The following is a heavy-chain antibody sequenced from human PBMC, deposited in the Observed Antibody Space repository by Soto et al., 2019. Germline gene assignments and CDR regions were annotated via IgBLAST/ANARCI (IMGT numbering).Heavy chain of an antibody. J-gene: IGHJ4*02. Sequence: QVQLVQSGAEVKKPGASVKVSCKASAYTFTSYGISWVRQAPGQGLEWMGWISAYNGNTNYAQKLQGRVTMTTDTSTSTAYMELRILRSDDTAVYYCARGPDHYDSLREVLFAYWGQGTLVTVSS. CDR1: AYTFTSYG. D-gene: IGHD3-22*01. CDR3: ARGPDHYDSLREVLFAY. V-gene: IGHV1-18*01. CDR2: ISAYNGNT.